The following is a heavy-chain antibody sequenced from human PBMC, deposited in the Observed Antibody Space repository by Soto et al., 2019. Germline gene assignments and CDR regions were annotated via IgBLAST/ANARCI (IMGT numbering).Heavy chain of an antibody. J-gene: IGHJ4*02. CDR2: ISACNGNT. CDR3: ARSAVGGSGSYSRPFDY. Sequence: ASVKVSCKASGYTFTSYGVSWVRQAPGQGLEWMGWISACNGNTNYAQKVQGRVTMTTDTSTSTAYMELRSLRSDDTAVYYCARSAVGGSGSYSRPFDYWGQGTLVTVS. V-gene: IGHV1-18*01. CDR1: GYTFTSYG. D-gene: IGHD3-10*01.